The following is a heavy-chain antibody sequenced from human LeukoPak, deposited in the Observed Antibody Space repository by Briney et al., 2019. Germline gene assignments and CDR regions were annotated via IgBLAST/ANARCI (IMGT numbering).Heavy chain of an antibody. Sequence: ASVKVSCKASGYTFTSYAISWVRQAPGQGLEWMGGIIPIFGTANYAQKFQGRVTITADESTSTAYMELSSLRSEDTAVYYCARGEVGATSFDYWGQGTLVTVSS. J-gene: IGHJ4*02. V-gene: IGHV1-69*13. CDR3: ARGEVGATSFDY. D-gene: IGHD1-26*01. CDR1: GYTFTSYA. CDR2: IIPIFGTA.